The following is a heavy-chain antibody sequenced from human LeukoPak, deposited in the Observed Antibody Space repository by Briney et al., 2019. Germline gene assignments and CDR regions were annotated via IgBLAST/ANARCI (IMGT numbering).Heavy chain of an antibody. V-gene: IGHV1-2*02. CDR2: INANSGGT. J-gene: IGHJ5*02. Sequence: GASAKVSCKASGYTFTGYYMHWVRQAPGQGLEWMGWINANSGGTNYAQKFQGRVTMTRDTSISTAYMELSRLRSDDTAVYYYARDREFLERSQNWFDPWGQGTLVTVSS. CDR1: GYTFTGYY. D-gene: IGHD3-3*01. CDR3: ARDREFLERSQNWFDP.